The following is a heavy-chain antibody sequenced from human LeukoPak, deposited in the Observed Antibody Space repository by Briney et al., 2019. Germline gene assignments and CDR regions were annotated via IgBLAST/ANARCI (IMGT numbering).Heavy chain of an antibody. D-gene: IGHD3-10*01. CDR3: AKDRGTLIRGLMAS. V-gene: IGHV3-30*02. CDR1: GFTFSSYA. Sequence: PGGSLRLSCAASGFTFSSYAMSWVRQAPGKGLEWVSFIRYDGSNKYYADSVKGRFTISRDNSKNTLYLQMNSLRAEDTALYYCAKDRGTLIRGLMASWGQGTLVIVS. CDR2: IRYDGSNK. J-gene: IGHJ5*02.